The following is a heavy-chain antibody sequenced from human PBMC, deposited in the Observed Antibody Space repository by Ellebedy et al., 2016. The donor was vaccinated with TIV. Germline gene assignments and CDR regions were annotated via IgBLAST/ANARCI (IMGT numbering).Heavy chain of an antibody. CDR3: ARASSSWLYYYYYYGMDV. V-gene: IGHV1-8*01. CDR2: MNPNSGNT. Sequence: ASVKVSXXASGYTFTSYDINWVRQATGQGLEWMGWMNPNSGNTGYAQKFQGRVTMTRNTSISTAYMELSSLRSEDTAVYYCARASSSWLYYYYYYGMDVWGQGTTVTVSS. CDR1: GYTFTSYD. J-gene: IGHJ6*02. D-gene: IGHD6-13*01.